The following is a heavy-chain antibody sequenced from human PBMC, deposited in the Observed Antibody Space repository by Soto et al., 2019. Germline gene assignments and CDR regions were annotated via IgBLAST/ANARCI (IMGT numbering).Heavy chain of an antibody. CDR1: GDYIHVGGYY. CDR2: IYYTGKT. V-gene: IGHV4-30-4*01. J-gene: IGHJ5*02. D-gene: IGHD2-2*01. Sequence: SETLSLTCSVSGDYIHVGGYYWTWIRQRPGKGLEWMGYIYYTGKTYYNPSLESRLTMSVDRSKNQFSLRLTSVAAADTAVYFCGRDLTSNANCIDPWGQGTLVTVSS. CDR3: GRDLTSNANCIDP.